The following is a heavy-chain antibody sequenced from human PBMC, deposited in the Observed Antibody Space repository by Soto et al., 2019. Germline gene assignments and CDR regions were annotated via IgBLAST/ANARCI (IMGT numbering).Heavy chain of an antibody. CDR2: VIPIIGEG. Sequence: QVQLVQSGAEVKEPGSSVKVSCKVSGGTFSSQTINWVRQVPGQGLEWMGSVIPIIGEGKYAQSFLGRVTITADRSTRPAYRELSSLRSEDTAVYYCARPAVNDLDADSSAFDIWGQGTMVTVSS. CDR3: ARPAVNDLDADSSAFDI. J-gene: IGHJ3*02. D-gene: IGHD1-1*01. V-gene: IGHV1-69*02. CDR1: GGTFSSQT.